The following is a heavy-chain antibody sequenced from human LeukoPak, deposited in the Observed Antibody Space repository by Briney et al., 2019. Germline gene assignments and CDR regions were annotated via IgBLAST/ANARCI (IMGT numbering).Heavy chain of an antibody. CDR1: GFTFSSYA. CDR3: AMLNSGSHSYNGMDV. J-gene: IGHJ6*02. Sequence: PGGSLRLSCAASGFTFSSYAMNWVRQAPGKGLEWVSAISGSGDNIYYADSVKGRFTMSRDNSKNTLYLQMNSLRAEDAAVYYCAMLNSGSHSYNGMDVWGQGTTVTVSS. V-gene: IGHV3-23*01. D-gene: IGHD1-26*01. CDR2: ISGSGDNI.